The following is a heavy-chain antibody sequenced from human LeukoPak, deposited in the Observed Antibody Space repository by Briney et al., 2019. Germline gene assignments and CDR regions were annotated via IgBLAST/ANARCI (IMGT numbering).Heavy chain of an antibody. CDR3: ASRIQLWLLGAFDI. D-gene: IGHD5-18*01. J-gene: IGHJ3*02. Sequence: PSETLSLTCAVSGGSISSSNWWSWVRQPPGKGLEWIGEIYHSGSTNYNPSLKSRVTISVDKSKNQFSLKLSSVTAADTAVYYCASRIQLWLLGAFDIWGQGTMVTVSS. CDR1: GGSISSSNW. V-gene: IGHV4-4*02. CDR2: IYHSGST.